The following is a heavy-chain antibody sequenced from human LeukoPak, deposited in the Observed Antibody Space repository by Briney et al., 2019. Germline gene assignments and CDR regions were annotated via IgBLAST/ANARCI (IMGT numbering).Heavy chain of an antibody. D-gene: IGHD6-19*01. CDR3: ARVSSSGWYRGDY. CDR1: GYTFTGYY. J-gene: IGHJ4*02. Sequence: ASVKVSCKASGYTFTGYYMHWVRQAPGQGLEWMGWIYPNSGATKYAQKFQGRVTMTRDTSISTAYMELSSLRSEDTAVYYCARVSSSGWYRGDYWGQGTLVTVSS. CDR2: IYPNSGAT. V-gene: IGHV1-2*02.